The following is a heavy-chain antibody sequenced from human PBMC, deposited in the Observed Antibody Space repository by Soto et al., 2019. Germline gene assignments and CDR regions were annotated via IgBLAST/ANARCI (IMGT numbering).Heavy chain of an antibody. D-gene: IGHD5-18*01. CDR1: GFTFSSYG. CDR2: IWYDGSNK. Sequence: QVQLVESGGGVVQPGRSLRLSCAASGFTFSSYGMHWVRQAPGKGLEWVAVIWYDGSNKYYADSVKGRFTISRDNSKNPLYLQMNSLRAEDTAVYYCARGYGYNSGSFDYWGQGTLVTVSS. J-gene: IGHJ4*02. V-gene: IGHV3-33*01. CDR3: ARGYGYNSGSFDY.